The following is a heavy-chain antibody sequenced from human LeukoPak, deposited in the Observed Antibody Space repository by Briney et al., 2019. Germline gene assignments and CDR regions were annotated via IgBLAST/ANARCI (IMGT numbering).Heavy chain of an antibody. D-gene: IGHD6-13*01. Sequence: SETLSLTCTVSGGSISSYYWSWIRQPPGKGLEWIGYIYYSGSTNYNPSLKSRVTISVDTSKNQFSPKLSSVTAADTAVYYCARAGRRAAAGPKYYYYGMDVWGQGTTVTVSS. CDR1: GGSISSYY. J-gene: IGHJ6*02. CDR2: IYYSGST. CDR3: ARAGRRAAAGPKYYYYGMDV. V-gene: IGHV4-59*01.